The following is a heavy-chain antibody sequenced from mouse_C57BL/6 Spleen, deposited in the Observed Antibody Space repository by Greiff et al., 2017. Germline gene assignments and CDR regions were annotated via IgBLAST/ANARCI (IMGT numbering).Heavy chain of an antibody. D-gene: IGHD2-1*01. Sequence: VQLQQPGAELVRPGSSVKLSCKASGYTFTSYWMHWVKQRPIQGLEWIGNIDPSDSETHYNQKFKDKATLTVDKSSSTAYMQLSSLTSEDSAVYYCARSYGNSYAMDYWGQGTSVTVSS. CDR1: GYTFTSYW. V-gene: IGHV1-52*01. CDR2: IDPSDSET. CDR3: ARSYGNSYAMDY. J-gene: IGHJ4*01.